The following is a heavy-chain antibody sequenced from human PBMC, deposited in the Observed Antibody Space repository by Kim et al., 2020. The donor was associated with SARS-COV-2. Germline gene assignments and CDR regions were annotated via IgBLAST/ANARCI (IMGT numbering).Heavy chain of an antibody. CDR3: ASICGRSGSSSGYYYYG. CDR2: IYYSGST. CDR1: GGSISSSSYY. Sequence: SETLSLTCTVSGGSISSSSYYWGWIRQPPGKGLEWIGSIYYSGSTYYNPSLKSRVTISVDTSKNQFSLKLSSVTAADTAVDYCASICGRSGSSSGYYYYG. J-gene: IGHJ6*01. D-gene: IGHD3-10*01. V-gene: IGHV4-39*01.